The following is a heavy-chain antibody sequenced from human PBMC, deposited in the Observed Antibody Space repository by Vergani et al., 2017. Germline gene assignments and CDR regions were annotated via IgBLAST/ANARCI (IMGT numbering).Heavy chain of an antibody. V-gene: IGHV4-38-2*01. CDR2: IYHRGST. CDR1: GYSISSGYY. Sequence: QVPLQESGPGLVKPSETLSLTCAVSGYSISSGYYWGWIRQPPGKGLEWIGSIYHRGSTYYNPSLKSRVTISVDTSKNQFSLKLSSVTAADTAVYYCARVSGFSSTAYYFDYWGQGTLVTGSS. J-gene: IGHJ4*02. CDR3: ARVSGFSSTAYYFDY. D-gene: IGHD2-2*01.